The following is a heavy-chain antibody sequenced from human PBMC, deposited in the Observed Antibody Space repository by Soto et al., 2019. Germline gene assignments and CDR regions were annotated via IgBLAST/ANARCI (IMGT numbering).Heavy chain of an antibody. V-gene: IGHV3-23*01. Sequence: EVQLLESGGGLVQPGGSLRLSCAASGFTFSSYAMSWVRQAPGKGLEWVSAISGSGGSTYYADSVKGRFTISRDNSQNTLNLQMDSLRAEDTAVYYGAKAGGFGGYWSFDLWGRGTLVTVSS. CDR2: ISGSGGST. CDR3: AKAGGFGGYWSFDL. CDR1: GFTFSSYA. D-gene: IGHD3-10*01. J-gene: IGHJ2*01.